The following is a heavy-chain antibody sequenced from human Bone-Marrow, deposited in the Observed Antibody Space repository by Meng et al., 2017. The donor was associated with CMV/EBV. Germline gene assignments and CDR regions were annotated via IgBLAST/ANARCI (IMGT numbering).Heavy chain of an antibody. CDR3: AKVSSKYSSMYYFDY. J-gene: IGHJ4*02. CDR2: ISWNSGSI. V-gene: IGHV3-9*01. Sequence: SLKISCAASGFTVDDYAMHWVRQAPGKGLEWVSGISWNSGSIGYADSVKGRFTISRDNSKNTLYLQMNSLRAADKAVYDCAKVSSKYSSMYYFDYWGQGTLVTGSS. CDR1: GFTVDDYA. D-gene: IGHD6-13*01.